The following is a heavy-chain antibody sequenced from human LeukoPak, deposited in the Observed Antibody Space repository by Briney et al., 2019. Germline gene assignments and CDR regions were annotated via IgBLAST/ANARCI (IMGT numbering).Heavy chain of an antibody. CDR1: GYRFTSYW. J-gene: IGHJ4*02. D-gene: IGHD6-25*01. V-gene: IGHV5-51*01. CDR3: ARSLTAAAGDY. CDR2: IYPADSDI. Sequence: GESLKISCKGSGYRFTSYWIGWVRQIPGKGLEWMAIIYPADSDITYSPSFQGQVTISADKSISTAYLQWSSLKASDTAMYYCARSLTAAAGDYWGQGTLVTVSS.